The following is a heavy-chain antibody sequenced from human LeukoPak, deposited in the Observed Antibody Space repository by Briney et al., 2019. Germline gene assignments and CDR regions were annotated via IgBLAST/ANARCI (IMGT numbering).Heavy chain of an antibody. CDR2: IYYSGST. D-gene: IGHD3-22*01. V-gene: IGHV4-59*01. CDR3: ASRTMIVGSFDY. J-gene: IGHJ4*02. CDR1: GGSTSSYY. Sequence: VKPSETLSLTCTVSGGSTSSYYWSWIRQPPGKGLEWIGYIYYSGSTIYNPSLKSRVTISVDTSKNQFSLKLSSVTAADTAVYYCASRTMIVGSFDYWGQGTLVTVSS.